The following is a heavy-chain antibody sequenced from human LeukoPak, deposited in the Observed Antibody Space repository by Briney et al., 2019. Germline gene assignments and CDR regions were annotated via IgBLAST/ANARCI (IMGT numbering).Heavy chain of an antibody. D-gene: IGHD6-6*01. CDR2: ISCSSNYL. CDR1: GFTFSSYT. J-gene: IGHJ4*02. Sequence: GGSLRLSCAASGFTFSSYTMNWVRQAPGKGLEWVSSISCSSNYLYYADSVKGRFTISRDNAKNSLYLQMNSLRGDDTAVYYCARDMGSSSFFDYWGQGTVVTVSS. V-gene: IGHV3-21*01. CDR3: ARDMGSSSFFDY.